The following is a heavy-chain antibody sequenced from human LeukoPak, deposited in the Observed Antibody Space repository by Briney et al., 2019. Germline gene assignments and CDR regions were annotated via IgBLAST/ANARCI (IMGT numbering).Heavy chain of an antibody. D-gene: IGHD4-17*01. CDR3: ASTHDYGDYVNWFDP. CDR2: IYYSGST. Sequence: PSETLSLTCTVSGDSISSGDYYWSWIRQPAGKGLEWIGYIYYSGSTNYNPSLKSRVTISVDTSKNQFSLKLSSVTAADTAVYYCASTHDYGDYVNWFDPWGQGTLVTVSS. J-gene: IGHJ5*02. CDR1: GDSISSGDYY. V-gene: IGHV4-61*10.